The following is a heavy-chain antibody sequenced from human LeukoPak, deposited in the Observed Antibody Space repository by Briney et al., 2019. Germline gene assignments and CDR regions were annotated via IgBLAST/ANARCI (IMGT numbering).Heavy chain of an antibody. CDR3: AGSITMVRGLGY. J-gene: IGHJ4*02. D-gene: IGHD3-10*01. CDR1: GGSISSGYF. V-gene: IGHV4-38-2*02. Sequence: PSETLSLTCTVSGGSISSGYFWGWIRQPPGKGLEWIGSFYHSGITYYNPSLKSRVTISVEMSKNQFSLKLSSVTAADTAVYYCAGSITMVRGLGYWGQGTLVTVSS. CDR2: FYHSGIT.